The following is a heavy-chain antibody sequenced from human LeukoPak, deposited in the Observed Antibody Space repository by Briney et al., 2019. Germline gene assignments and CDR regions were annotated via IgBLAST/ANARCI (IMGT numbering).Heavy chain of an antibody. D-gene: IGHD3-10*01. CDR1: GGSISSGSYY. J-gene: IGHJ4*02. CDR2: IYTSGST. CDR3: ASGSYYYGSGSYYTRFDY. Sequence: PSETLSLTXTVSGGSISSGSYYWSWIRQPAGKGLEWIGRIYTSGSTNYNPSLKSRVTISVDTSKNQFSLKLSSVTAADTAVYYCASGSYYYGSGSYYTRFDYWGQGTLVTVSS. V-gene: IGHV4-61*02.